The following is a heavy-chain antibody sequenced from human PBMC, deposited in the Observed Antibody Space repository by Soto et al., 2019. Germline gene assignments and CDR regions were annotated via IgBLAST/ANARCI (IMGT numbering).Heavy chain of an antibody. CDR3: ATVQSSGWHFDY. D-gene: IGHD6-19*01. V-gene: IGHV3-33*01. CDR1: GFTFSSYA. J-gene: IGHJ4*02. CDR2: IWYDGSNK. Sequence: GGSLRLSCAASGFTFSSYAMHWVRQAPGKGLEWVALIWYDGSNKYYADSVKGRFTISRDNSKNTLYLQMNSLRAEDTAVFYCATVQSSGWHFDYWGQGTLVTVSS.